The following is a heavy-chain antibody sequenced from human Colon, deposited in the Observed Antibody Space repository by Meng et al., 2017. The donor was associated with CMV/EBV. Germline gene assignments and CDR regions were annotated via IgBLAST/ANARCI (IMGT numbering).Heavy chain of an antibody. D-gene: IGHD3-10*01. Sequence: QVQLKESGPGLVKPSETLSLTCSVFGASITTYYWAWIRQPAGKGLEFIGRLRPTGSIDYNPSLMSRVTMSVDTSKNQLSLNLKSVTAADTAVYYCVRAAARGVPVDHWGQGMLVTVSS. CDR3: VRAAARGVPVDH. CDR1: GASITTYY. J-gene: IGHJ4*02. CDR2: LRPTGSI. V-gene: IGHV4-4*07.